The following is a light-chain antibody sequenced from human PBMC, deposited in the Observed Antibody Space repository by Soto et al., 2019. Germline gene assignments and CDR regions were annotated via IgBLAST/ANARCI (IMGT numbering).Light chain of an antibody. V-gene: IGLV2-11*01. CDR3: YSYAGTYTFV. CDR1: ANDVGGHNY. J-gene: IGLJ1*01. CDR2: DVT. Sequence: QSALTQPRSVSGSPGQSATISCTGTANDVGGHNYVSWYQQHPGEAPKLLIYDVTERPSGVPDRFSGSKSGNTASLTISGLQTEDEAAYYCYSYAGTYTFVFGTGTKVTVL.